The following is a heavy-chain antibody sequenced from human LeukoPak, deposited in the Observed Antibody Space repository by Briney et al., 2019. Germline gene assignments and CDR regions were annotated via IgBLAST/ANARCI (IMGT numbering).Heavy chain of an antibody. Sequence: SETLSLTCAVYGGSFSGYYWSWIRQPPGKGLEWIGEINHSGSTNYNPSLKSRVTISVDTSKNQFSLKLSSVTAADTAVYYCASASRGYCSSTSCYFYRWFDPWGQGTLVTVSS. CDR3: ASASRGYCSSTSCYFYRWFDP. J-gene: IGHJ5*02. V-gene: IGHV4-34*01. CDR2: INHSGST. D-gene: IGHD2-2*01. CDR1: GGSFSGYY.